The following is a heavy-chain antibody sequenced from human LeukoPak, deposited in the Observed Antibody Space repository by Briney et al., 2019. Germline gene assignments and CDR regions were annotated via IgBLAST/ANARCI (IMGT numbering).Heavy chain of an antibody. CDR1: GFTVSSNY. CDR2: IYSGGST. V-gene: IGHV3-66*01. J-gene: IGHJ6*02. Sequence: PGGSLRLSCAASGFTVSSNYMSWVRQAPGKGLEWVSVIYSGGSTYYADSVKGRFTISRDNSKNTLYLQMNSLRAEDTSVYYCVRVLGSNGMDVWGQGTTVTVSS. D-gene: IGHD3-16*01. CDR3: VRVLGSNGMDV.